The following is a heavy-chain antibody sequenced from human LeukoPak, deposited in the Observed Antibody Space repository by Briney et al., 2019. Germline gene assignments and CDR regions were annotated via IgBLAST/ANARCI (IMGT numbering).Heavy chain of an antibody. CDR3: ARGLYYDFWSGYYPGAFDI. CDR1: GGSISSHY. D-gene: IGHD3-3*01. CDR2: IYYSGST. V-gene: IGHV4-59*11. Sequence: SETLSLTCTVSGGSISSHYWSWIRQPPGKGLEWIGYIYYSGSTNYNPSLKSRVTISVDTFKNQFSLKLSSVTAADTAVYYCARGLYYDFWSGYYPGAFDIWGQGTMVTVSS. J-gene: IGHJ3*02.